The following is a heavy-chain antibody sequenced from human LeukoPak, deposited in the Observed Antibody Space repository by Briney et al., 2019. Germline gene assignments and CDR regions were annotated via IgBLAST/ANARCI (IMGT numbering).Heavy chain of an antibody. V-gene: IGHV3-23*01. D-gene: IGHD6-13*01. CDR2: ISGCGGST. CDR1: GFTFSNYA. CDR3: GKDRQKKGAAGPIFDY. J-gene: IGHJ4*02. Sequence: GGSLRLSCAASGFTFSNYAMSWVRQAPGKGLEWVSGISGCGGSTNYADSVKGRLTISRDNYKNTLYLQMNSLRAEDTAAYYCGKDRQKKGAAGPIFDYWGQGTLVTVSS.